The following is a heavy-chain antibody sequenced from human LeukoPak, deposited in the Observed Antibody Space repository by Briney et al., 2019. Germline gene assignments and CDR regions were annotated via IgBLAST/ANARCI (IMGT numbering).Heavy chain of an antibody. J-gene: IGHJ6*03. CDR2: IKQDGSEK. V-gene: IGHV3-7*01. Sequence: GGSLRLSCAASGFTFRSYWMSWVRQAPGKGLEWVANIKQDGSEKYYVDSVKGRFTISRDNAKNSLYLQMNSLRAEDTAVYYCAREKTHYQLLSHYYSNYMDVWGKGTTVTISS. CDR1: GFTFRSYW. CDR3: AREKTHYQLLSHYYSNYMDV. D-gene: IGHD2-2*01.